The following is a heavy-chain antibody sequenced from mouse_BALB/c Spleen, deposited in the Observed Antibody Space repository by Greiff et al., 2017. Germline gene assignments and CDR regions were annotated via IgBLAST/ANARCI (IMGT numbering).Heavy chain of an antibody. J-gene: IGHJ2*01. V-gene: IGHV6-6*01. CDR3: TRPLISHFDF. D-gene: IGHD6-1*01. CDR1: GFTFSDSW. Sequence: EVKVEESGGGLVQPGGSMKLSCGISGFTFSDSWMDWVRLSPEKGLEWVAEIRTKANNHATYYAESVRGRFTISRDDSKSAVYLQMNSLRAEDTGVYYCTRPLISHFDFWGQGTTLTVSS. CDR2: IRTKANNHAT.